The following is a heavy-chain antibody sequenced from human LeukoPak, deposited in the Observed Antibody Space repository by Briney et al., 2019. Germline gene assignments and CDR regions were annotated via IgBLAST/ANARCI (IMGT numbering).Heavy chain of an antibody. CDR1: GFTFTSYA. D-gene: IGHD4-23*01. CDR2: ITGSGAST. Sequence: GGTLRLSCAGSGFTFTSYAMTWVRQAPGKVLEYVSTITGSGASTYYADSVKGRFTISRDNSKNTLYVQMNSLRAEDTAVYYCAKAYGGKQYFDLWGRGTLVSVSS. J-gene: IGHJ2*01. CDR3: AKAYGGKQYFDL. V-gene: IGHV3-23*01.